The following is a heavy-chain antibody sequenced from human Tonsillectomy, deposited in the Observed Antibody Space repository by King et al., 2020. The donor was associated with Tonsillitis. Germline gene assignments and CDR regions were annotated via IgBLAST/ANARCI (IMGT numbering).Heavy chain of an antibody. CDR3: AKDQGQQLVWDHDAFDI. J-gene: IGHJ3*02. V-gene: IGHV3-30*02. CDR2: IRYDESNK. Sequence: VQLVESGGGVVQPGGSLRLSCAASGFTFSSFGIHWVRQAPGKGLEWVAFIRYDESNKYYADFAKGRFPISRDNSKNTLHLQMNSLRAEDTAVYYCAKDQGQQLVWDHDAFDIWGQGTMVTVSS. CDR1: GFTFSSFG. D-gene: IGHD6-13*01.